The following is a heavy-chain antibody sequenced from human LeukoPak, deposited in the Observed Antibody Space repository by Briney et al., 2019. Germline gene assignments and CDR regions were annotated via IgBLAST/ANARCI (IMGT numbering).Heavy chain of an antibody. Sequence: SETLSLTCTVSGGSISSGSYYWTWIRQPAGEGLEWIGRFYSSGSTNYNPSLKSRVTISADTSKNQFSLNLSSVTAAGTAVYYCARQKVEMVYYFDYWGQGTLVTVSS. CDR3: ARQKVEMVYYFDY. J-gene: IGHJ4*02. D-gene: IGHD5-24*01. V-gene: IGHV4-61*02. CDR1: GGSISSGSYY. CDR2: FYSSGST.